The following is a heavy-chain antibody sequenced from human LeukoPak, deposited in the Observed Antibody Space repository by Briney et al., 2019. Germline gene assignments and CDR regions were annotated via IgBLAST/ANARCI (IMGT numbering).Heavy chain of an antibody. V-gene: IGHV3-30-3*01. CDR2: ISYDGSNK. CDR1: GFTFSSYE. CDR3: ARDLNSYGSTGGDY. D-gene: IGHD5-18*01. J-gene: IGHJ4*02. Sequence: PGGSLRLSCAASGFTFSSYEMNWVRQAPGKGLEWVAVISYDGSNKYYADSVKGRFTISRDNSKNTLYLQMNSLRAEDTAVYYCARDLNSYGSTGGDYWGQGTLVTVSS.